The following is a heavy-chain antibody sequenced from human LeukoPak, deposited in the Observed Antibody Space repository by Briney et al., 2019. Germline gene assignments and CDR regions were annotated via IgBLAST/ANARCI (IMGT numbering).Heavy chain of an antibody. CDR2: ISSSSSYI. V-gene: IGHV3-21*01. CDR1: GFTFRSYS. D-gene: IGHD3-22*01. Sequence: KSGGSLRLSCAASGFTFRSYSMNWVRQAPGKGLEWVSSISSSSSYIYNADSVKGRFTISRDNAKNSLYLHLNSLRVEDTAVYYCARDRGLFHYDANGYYYGRLDAIDIWGQGTVVTVSS. J-gene: IGHJ3*02. CDR3: ARDRGLFHYDANGYYYGRLDAIDI.